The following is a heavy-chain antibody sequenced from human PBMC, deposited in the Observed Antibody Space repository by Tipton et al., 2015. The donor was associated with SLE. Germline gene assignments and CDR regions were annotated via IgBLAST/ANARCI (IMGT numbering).Heavy chain of an antibody. CDR3: ARVPGALYDYGDYDAFDI. Sequence: TLSLTCTVSGGSISSYYWSWIRQPAGKGLEWIGRIYTSGSTNYNPSLKSRVTMSVDTSKNQFSLKLSSVTAADTAVYYCARVPGALYDYGDYDAFDIWGQGTMVTVFS. V-gene: IGHV4-4*07. CDR1: GGSISSYY. CDR2: IYTSGST. D-gene: IGHD4-17*01. J-gene: IGHJ3*02.